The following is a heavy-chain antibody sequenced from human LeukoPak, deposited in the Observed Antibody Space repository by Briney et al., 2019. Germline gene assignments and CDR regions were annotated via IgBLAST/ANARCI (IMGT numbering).Heavy chain of an antibody. J-gene: IGHJ3*01. V-gene: IGHV4-59*08. Sequence: PSETLSPTCTVSGGSISSYYWSWIRQPPGKGLEWIGYIYYSGSTKYNPSLKSRVTISVDTSKNQFSLKLSSVTAADTAVYYCARQRRYDADAFDVWGQGTMVTVSS. CDR3: ARQRRYDADAFDV. D-gene: IGHD2-2*01. CDR1: GGSISSYY. CDR2: IYYSGST.